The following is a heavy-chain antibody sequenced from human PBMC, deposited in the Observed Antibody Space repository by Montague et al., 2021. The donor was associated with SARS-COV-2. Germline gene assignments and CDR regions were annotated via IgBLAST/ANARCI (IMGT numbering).Heavy chain of an antibody. D-gene: IGHD2-2*01. CDR3: ARGLRGHCNRTCYYL. V-gene: IGHV4-34*01. Sequence: SETLSLTCADYGESFSSDDWSWIRQPPGKGLEWIGEMSHSGNTKYNPSLKSRVYMSLDTSRNEFSLKLTSVAAADTAVYYCARGLRGHCNRTCYYLWGQGTLVTVSS. J-gene: IGHJ4*02. CDR2: MSHSGNT. CDR1: GESFSSDD.